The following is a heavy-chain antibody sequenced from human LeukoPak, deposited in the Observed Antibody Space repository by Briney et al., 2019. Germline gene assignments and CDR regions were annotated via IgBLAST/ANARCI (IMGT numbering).Heavy chain of an antibody. CDR1: GDCVSINSAT. J-gene: IGHJ5*02. CDR3: ARIKGSGINWFDP. V-gene: IGHV6-1*01. CDR2: TYYRSKWYN. D-gene: IGHD6-13*01. Sequence: SQTLSLTFAISGDCVSINSATWHWIRQSPSRGLEWLGRTYYRSKWYNDYAVSVKSRITINSDTSKNQFSLHLNSVTPEDTAVYYCARIKGSGINWFDPWGQGTLVTVSS.